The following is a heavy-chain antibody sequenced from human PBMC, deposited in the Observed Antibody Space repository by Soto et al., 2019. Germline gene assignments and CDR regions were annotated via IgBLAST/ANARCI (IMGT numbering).Heavy chain of an antibody. J-gene: IGHJ6*02. CDR3: ARELYSSSSSSQSYYYYGMDV. D-gene: IGHD6-6*01. Sequence: GASVKVSCKASGYTFTGYYMHWVRRAPGQGLEWMGWINPNSGGTNYAQKFQGWVTMTRDTSISTAYMELSRLRSDDTAVYYCARELYSSSSSSQSYYYYGMDVWGQGTTVTVSS. V-gene: IGHV1-2*04. CDR1: GYTFTGYY. CDR2: INPNSGGT.